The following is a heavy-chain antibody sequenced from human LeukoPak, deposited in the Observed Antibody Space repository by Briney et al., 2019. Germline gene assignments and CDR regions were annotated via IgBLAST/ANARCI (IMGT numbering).Heavy chain of an antibody. Sequence: GESLKISCKGSGFSFTNKWIGWVRQMPGKGLEWMGIIYPGDSDTRYSPSFQGQVTISADKSISTAYLQWTNLKASDTAMYYCAKNLADSSSWSTPFDYWGQGTLVTVSS. CDR3: AKNLADSSSWSTPFDY. D-gene: IGHD6-13*01. CDR2: IYPGDSDT. CDR1: GFSFTNKW. V-gene: IGHV5-51*01. J-gene: IGHJ4*02.